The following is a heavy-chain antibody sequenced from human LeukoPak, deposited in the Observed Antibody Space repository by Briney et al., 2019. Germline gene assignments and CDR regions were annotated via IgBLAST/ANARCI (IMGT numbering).Heavy chain of an antibody. D-gene: IGHD3-22*01. CDR1: GGSISSYY. J-gene: IGHJ3*02. CDR3: ARAYYYDSRLAFDI. Sequence: PSETLSLTCTVSGGSISSYYWSWIRQPPGKGLERIGYIYYSGSTNYNPSLKRRVTISVDTSKNQFSLKLSSVTAADAAVYYCARAYYYDSRLAFDIWGQGTMVTVSS. CDR2: IYYSGST. V-gene: IGHV4-59*01.